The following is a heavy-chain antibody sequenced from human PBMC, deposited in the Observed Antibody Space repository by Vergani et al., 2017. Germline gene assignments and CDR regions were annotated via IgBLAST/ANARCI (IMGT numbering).Heavy chain of an antibody. CDR2: ISGSGGST. V-gene: IGHV3-23*01. Sequence: EVQLLESGGGLVQPGGSLRLSCAASGFTFSSYAMSWVRQAPGKGLEWVSAISGSGGSTYYADSVKGRFTISRDNSKNTLYLQMNSLRAEDTAVYYCAKDRAYDFWSGYCGTESYYGMDVWGQGTTVTVSS. CDR3: AKDRAYDFWSGYCGTESYYGMDV. CDR1: GFTFSSYA. D-gene: IGHD3-3*01. J-gene: IGHJ6*02.